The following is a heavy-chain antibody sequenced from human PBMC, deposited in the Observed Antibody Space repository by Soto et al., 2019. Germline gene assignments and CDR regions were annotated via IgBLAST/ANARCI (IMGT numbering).Heavy chain of an antibody. Sequence: EVQMVESGGGLVQPGGSLRLSCVASGFTISDHYMDWVRQAPGKGLEWVGRSRNKVDGYTTEYAASVKGRFTISRDDSKKSLYLQVNSLKTEDTAVYYCARDIATSGRFYFDYWGQGTLVTVSS. CDR2: SRNKVDGYTT. CDR1: GFTISDHY. D-gene: IGHD3-10*01. V-gene: IGHV3-72*01. J-gene: IGHJ4*02. CDR3: ARDIATSGRFYFDY.